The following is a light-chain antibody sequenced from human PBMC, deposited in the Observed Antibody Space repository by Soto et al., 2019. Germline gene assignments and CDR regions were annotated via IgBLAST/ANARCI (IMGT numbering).Light chain of an antibody. J-gene: IGLJ1*01. Sequence: SVLTQPPSASGTPGQRVTISCSGSTSNVGLNTVNWHQQLPGTAPKLLIYSTDQWPSRDPDRFSGSKSGTSASLAISRLQSEVEAYFYFVVWRASLYVYVFGAGTKATDL. CDR3: VVWRASLYVYV. V-gene: IGLV1-44*01. CDR2: STD. CDR1: TSNVGLNT.